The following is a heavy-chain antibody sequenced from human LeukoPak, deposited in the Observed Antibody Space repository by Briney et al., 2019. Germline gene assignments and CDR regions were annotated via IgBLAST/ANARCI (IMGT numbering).Heavy chain of an antibody. J-gene: IGHJ4*02. D-gene: IGHD3-10*01. Sequence: ASVKVSCKASGYTFTAYYMHWVRQAPGQGLEWMGWMNPNSGNTGYAQKFQGRVTITRNTSISTAYMELSSLRSEDTAVYYCARGLSIWFGVYFDYWGQGTLVTVSS. CDR3: ARGLSIWFGVYFDY. CDR1: GYTFTAYY. V-gene: IGHV1-8*03. CDR2: MNPNSGNT.